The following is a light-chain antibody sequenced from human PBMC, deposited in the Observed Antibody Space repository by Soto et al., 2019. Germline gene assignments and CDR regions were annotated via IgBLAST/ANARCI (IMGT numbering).Light chain of an antibody. CDR1: RSDIGSYNL. CDR2: EGN. Sequence: QSVLTQPASVSGSPGQSITISCTGTRSDIGSYNLVSWYQHLPDKAPKLMIYEGNTRPSGVSNRFSGSKSDNTASLTISGLQPEDEAVYFCSSYAGSLYVFGTGTKVTVL. V-gene: IGLV2-23*01. CDR3: SSYAGSLYV. J-gene: IGLJ1*01.